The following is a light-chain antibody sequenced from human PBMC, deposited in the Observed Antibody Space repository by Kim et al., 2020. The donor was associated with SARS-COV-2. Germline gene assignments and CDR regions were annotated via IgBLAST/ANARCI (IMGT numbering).Light chain of an antibody. J-gene: IGLJ3*02. V-gene: IGLV3-19*01. CDR3: NSRDSSGNHLRV. CDR1: RLRSYY. CDR2: GKN. Sequence: LGQTVRITCQGDRLRSYYATWYQQKPGQAPVLVIYGKNNRPPGIPARFSGSSSGNTASLTITGAQAEDEADYYCNSRDSSGNHLRVFGGGTQLTVL.